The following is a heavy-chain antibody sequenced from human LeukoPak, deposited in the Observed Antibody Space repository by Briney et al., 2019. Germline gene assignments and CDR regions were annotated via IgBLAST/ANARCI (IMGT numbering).Heavy chain of an antibody. D-gene: IGHD2-2*01. J-gene: IGHJ5*02. CDR2: IKSKTDGGTT. CDR1: GFTFSNAW. Sequence: GGSLRLSCAASGFTFSNAWMSWVRQAPGKGLEWVGRIKSKTDGGTTDYAAPVKGRFTISRDDSKNTLYLQMNSLKTEDTAVYYCTTLGGSSTSRDERPKFDPWGQGTLVTVSS. V-gene: IGHV3-15*01. CDR3: TTLGGSSTSRDERPKFDP.